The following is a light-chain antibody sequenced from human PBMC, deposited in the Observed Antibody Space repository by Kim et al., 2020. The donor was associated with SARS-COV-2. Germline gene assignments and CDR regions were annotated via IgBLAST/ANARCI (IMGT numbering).Light chain of an antibody. CDR3: QHYGGSRYT. Sequence: EIVLTQSPGTLSLSPGERATLSCRASQSVSRNYLAWYQQKLGQTPRLLIYGASTRAPGIPDRFSGSGSGADFTLTISSLGPEDFAVYYCQHYGGSRYTFGQGTTLEI. J-gene: IGKJ2*01. CDR1: QSVSRNY. CDR2: GAS. V-gene: IGKV3-20*01.